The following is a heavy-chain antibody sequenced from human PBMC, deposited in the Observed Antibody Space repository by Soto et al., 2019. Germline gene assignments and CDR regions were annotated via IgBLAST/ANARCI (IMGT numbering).Heavy chain of an antibody. CDR3: ASSXGIFGVVTYYYYYGMDV. D-gene: IGHD3-3*01. CDR2: INHSGST. CDR1: GGSFSCYY. Sequence: SETLSLTCAVYGGSFSCYYWSWIRQPPGKGLEWIGEINHSGSTNYNPSLKSRVTISVDTSKNQFSLKLSSVTAADTAVYYCASSXGIFGVVTYYYYYGMDVWGQGTTVTVSS. J-gene: IGHJ6*02. V-gene: IGHV4-34*01.